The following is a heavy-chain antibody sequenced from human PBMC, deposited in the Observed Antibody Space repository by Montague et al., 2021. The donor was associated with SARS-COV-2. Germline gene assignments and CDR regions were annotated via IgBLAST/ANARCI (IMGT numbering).Heavy chain of an antibody. J-gene: IGHJ4*02. D-gene: IGHD2-15*01. CDR1: GGSISTYY. Sequence: SETLSLTCSVSGGSISTYYWIWIRQPPAKGLEWIGCIYYSGSTSYNPSLKSRVTISIDTSKNQFSLELSSVTAADMAVYYCASPGGYCTGGSCYYVYWGQGTLVTVSS. CDR3: ASPGGYCTGGSCYYVY. CDR2: IYYSGST. V-gene: IGHV4-59*12.